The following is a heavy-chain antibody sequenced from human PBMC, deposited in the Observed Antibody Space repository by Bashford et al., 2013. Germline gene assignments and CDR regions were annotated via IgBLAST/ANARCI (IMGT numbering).Heavy chain of an antibody. CDR1: GYSISSGYY. Sequence: TLSLTCAVSGYSISSGYYWGWIRQPPGKGLEWIGSIYHSGSTYYNMSLKSRVTISVDTSNNQFSLKLTSVTAADTALYYCARFKLHFDLWGQGILVTVSS. CDR2: IYHSGST. J-gene: IGHJ4*02. CDR3: ARFKLHFDL. D-gene: IGHD4-23*01. V-gene: IGHV4-38-2*01.